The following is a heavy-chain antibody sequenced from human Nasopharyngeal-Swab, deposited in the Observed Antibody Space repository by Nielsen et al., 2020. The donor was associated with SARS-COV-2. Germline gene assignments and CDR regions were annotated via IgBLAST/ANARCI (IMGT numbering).Heavy chain of an antibody. Sequence: ASVKVSCKASGYTFTSYGISWVRQDPGQGLEWMGWISAYNGNTNYAQKLQGRVTMTTDTSTSTAYMELRSLRSDDTAVYYCARDGSYVGSGDAFDIWGQGTMVTVSS. CDR3: ARDGSYVGSGDAFDI. D-gene: IGHD3-10*01. CDR1: GYTFTSYG. J-gene: IGHJ3*02. CDR2: ISAYNGNT. V-gene: IGHV1-18*01.